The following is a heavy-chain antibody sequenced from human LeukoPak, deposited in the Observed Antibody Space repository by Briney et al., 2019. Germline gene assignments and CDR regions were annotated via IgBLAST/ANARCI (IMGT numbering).Heavy chain of an antibody. J-gene: IGHJ6*02. V-gene: IGHV1-46*01. D-gene: IGHD2-2*01. Sequence: ASVKVSCKASGYTFTSYYMHWVRQAPGQGLEWMGIINPSGGSTSYAQKFQGRVTMTRDTSTSTVYMELSSLRSEDTAVYYCARRNVVVPAQRGYYGMDVWGQGTTVTVSS. CDR1: GYTFTSYY. CDR3: ARRNVVVPAQRGYYGMDV. CDR2: INPSGGST.